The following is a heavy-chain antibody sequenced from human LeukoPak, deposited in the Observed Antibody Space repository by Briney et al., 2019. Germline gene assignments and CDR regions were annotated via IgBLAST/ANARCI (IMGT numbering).Heavy chain of an antibody. CDR3: ARGRMVRGVIHYYYYMDV. J-gene: IGHJ6*03. Sequence: GGSLRLSCAASGFTFSSYSMNWVRQAPGKGLEWVSYISSSSSTIYYADSVKGRFTISRDNAKNSLYLQMNSLRAEDTALYYCARGRMVRGVIHYYYYMDVWGKGTTVTVSS. CDR1: GFTFSSYS. CDR2: ISSSSSTI. D-gene: IGHD3-10*01. V-gene: IGHV3-48*04.